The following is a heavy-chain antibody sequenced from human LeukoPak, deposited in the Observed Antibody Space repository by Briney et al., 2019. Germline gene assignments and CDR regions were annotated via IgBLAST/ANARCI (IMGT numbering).Heavy chain of an antibody. D-gene: IGHD7-27*01. V-gene: IGHV3-74*01. Sequence: GGSLRLSCAASGFTFSTYWMHWVRQAPGRGLAWVSRVNSDGSSTTYADSVKGRFTISRDNAKNTLYLQMNSLRAEDTAVYYCARDPTYLGIKEAAFDIWGQGTMVTVSS. CDR1: GFTFSTYW. CDR3: ARDPTYLGIKEAAFDI. CDR2: VNSDGSST. J-gene: IGHJ3*02.